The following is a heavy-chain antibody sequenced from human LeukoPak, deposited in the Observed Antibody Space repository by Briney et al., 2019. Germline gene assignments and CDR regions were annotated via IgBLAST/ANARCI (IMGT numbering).Heavy chain of an antibody. CDR3: AKDPYGDYGGFFDY. Sequence: GGSLRLSRAASGFTFSSYAMSWVRQAPGKGLEWVSAISGSGGSTYYADSVKGRFTISRDNSKNTLYLQMNSLRAEDTAVYYCAKDPYGDYGGFFDYWGQGTLVTVSS. D-gene: IGHD4-17*01. J-gene: IGHJ4*02. CDR2: ISGSGGST. V-gene: IGHV3-23*01. CDR1: GFTFSSYA.